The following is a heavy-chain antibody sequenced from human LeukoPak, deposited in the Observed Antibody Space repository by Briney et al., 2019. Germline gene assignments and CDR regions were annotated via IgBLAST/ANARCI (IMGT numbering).Heavy chain of an antibody. Sequence: ASVKVPCKASGYPFTGYYLHWVRQAPGQGLEWMGWINPNSGFTNYAQKFQGRVTMTRDTSISTAYMELSRLRSDDTAVYYCARLADCSSSSCRSFGYWGQGTLVTVSS. V-gene: IGHV1-2*02. CDR2: INPNSGFT. D-gene: IGHD2-2*01. J-gene: IGHJ4*02. CDR1: GYPFTGYY. CDR3: ARLADCSSSSCRSFGY.